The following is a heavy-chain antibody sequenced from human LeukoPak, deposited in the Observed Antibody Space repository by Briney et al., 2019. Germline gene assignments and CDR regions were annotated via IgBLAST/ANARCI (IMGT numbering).Heavy chain of an antibody. CDR2: INPDSGGT. Sequence: ASVKVSCKASGYTFTDSYIHWVRQAPGQGLEWMGWINPDSGGTNYAQKLQGRVAMTRDTSISTAYMEVSRLTSDDTAVYYCARGPTTGFDYWGQGTLVTVSS. CDR3: ARGPTTGFDY. D-gene: IGHD1-1*01. CDR1: GYTFTDSY. J-gene: IGHJ4*02. V-gene: IGHV1-2*02.